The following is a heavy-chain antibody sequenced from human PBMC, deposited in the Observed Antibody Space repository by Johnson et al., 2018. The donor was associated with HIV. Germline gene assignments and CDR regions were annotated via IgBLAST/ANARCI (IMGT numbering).Heavy chain of an antibody. CDR2: IYSGGST. V-gene: IGHV3-66*02. CDR3: ARDPDDYGGRDAFDI. D-gene: IGHD4-23*01. Sequence: VQLMESGGGLVQPGESLRLSCAASGFTVSSNYMSWVRQAPGKGLEWVSVIYSGGSTYYADSVKGRFTISRDNSKNTLYLQMNSLRAEDTAVYYCARDPDDYGGRDAFDIWGQGTMVTVSS. CDR1: GFTVSSNY. J-gene: IGHJ3*02.